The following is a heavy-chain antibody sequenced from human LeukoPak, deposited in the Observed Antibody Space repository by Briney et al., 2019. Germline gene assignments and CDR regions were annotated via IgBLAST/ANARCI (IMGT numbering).Heavy chain of an antibody. J-gene: IGHJ4*02. D-gene: IGHD6-13*01. CDR2: IKQDGSEK. V-gene: IGHV3-7*01. CDR3: AKDGLIAAAGGTSFDY. Sequence: GGSLRLSCAASGFTFSSYWMSWVRQAPGKGLEWVANIKQDGSEKYYVDSVKGRFTISRDNAKNSLYLQMNSLRAEDTAVYYCAKDGLIAAAGGTSFDYWGQGTLVTVSS. CDR1: GFTFSSYW.